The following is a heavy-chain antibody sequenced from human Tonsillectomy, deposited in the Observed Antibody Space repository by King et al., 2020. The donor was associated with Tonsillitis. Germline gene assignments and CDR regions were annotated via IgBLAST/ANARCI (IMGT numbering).Heavy chain of an antibody. CDR1: GYTFTSYD. CDR2: MNPNSGNT. J-gene: IGHJ4*02. CDR3: ARGGYSDSSGLLGD. V-gene: IGHV1-8*01. Sequence: VQLVESGAEVKKPGASVKVSCKASGYTFTSYDINWVRQATGQGRDWMGWMNPNSGNTGYAQKFQGKVTMTRNTSISTAYMERGSLRSEDTAVYYCARGGYSDSSGLLGDWGQGTLVTVSS. D-gene: IGHD3-22*01.